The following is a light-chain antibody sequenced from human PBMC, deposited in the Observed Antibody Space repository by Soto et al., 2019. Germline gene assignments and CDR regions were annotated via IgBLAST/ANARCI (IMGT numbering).Light chain of an antibody. CDR3: QQYENWPLT. CDR2: DVS. J-gene: IGKJ4*01. V-gene: IGKV3-15*01. Sequence: EIVMTQSPATLSVSPGERATLSCRASQSISSNLGWYHQKPGQPPSLLIYDVSTRASGVPARFSGSGSGTEFTLTISNLHSEDFAVYYCQQYENWPLTFGGGEKVEIK. CDR1: QSISSN.